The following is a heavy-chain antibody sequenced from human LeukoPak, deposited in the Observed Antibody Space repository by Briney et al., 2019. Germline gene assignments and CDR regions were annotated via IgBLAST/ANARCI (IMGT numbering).Heavy chain of an antibody. CDR1: GVSISSSNSY. CDR3: ARQTGSGLFILP. CDR2: IYYSGNT. Sequence: SETLSLTCTVSGVSISSSNSYWGWIRQPPGKGLEWIGSIYYSGNTYYNASLKSQVSIFIDTSKNQFSLRLTSVTAADTAVYYCARQTGSGLFILPGGQGTLVTVSS. J-gene: IGHJ4*02. D-gene: IGHD3/OR15-3a*01. V-gene: IGHV4-39*01.